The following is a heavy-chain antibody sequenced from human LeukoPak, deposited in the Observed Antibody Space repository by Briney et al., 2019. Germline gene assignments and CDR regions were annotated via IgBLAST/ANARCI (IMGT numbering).Heavy chain of an antibody. Sequence: ASVKVSCKASGYTFTSYYMHWVRQAPGQGLEWMGIINPSGGSTSYAQKFQGRVTMTRDTSTSTVYMELSSLRSEDTAVYYCARDRDYGGYVGSGWFDPWGQGTLVTVSS. CDR3: ARDRDYGGYVGSGWFDP. D-gene: IGHD4-17*01. CDR1: GYTFTSYY. CDR2: INPSGGST. V-gene: IGHV1-46*01. J-gene: IGHJ5*02.